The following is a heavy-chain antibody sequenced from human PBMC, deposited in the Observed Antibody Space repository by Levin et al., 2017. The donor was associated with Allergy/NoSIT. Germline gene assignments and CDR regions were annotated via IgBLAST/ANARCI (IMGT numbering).Heavy chain of an antibody. Sequence: GGSLRLSCAASGIPFSSYAMNWVRQAPGKGLEWVSGISGSGAITHSADSVKGRFTISRDNSKNTLYLQMDSLRAEDTGVYYCAKVGRHGLLWGLRGPFDYWGQGTLVSVSS. D-gene: IGHD2-21*01. CDR3: AKVGRHGLLWGLRGPFDY. CDR2: ISGSGAIT. V-gene: IGHV3-23*01. J-gene: IGHJ4*02. CDR1: GIPFSSYA.